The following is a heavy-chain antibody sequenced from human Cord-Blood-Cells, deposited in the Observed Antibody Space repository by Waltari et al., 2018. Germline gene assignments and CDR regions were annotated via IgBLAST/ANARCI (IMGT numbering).Heavy chain of an antibody. D-gene: IGHD3-16*01. J-gene: IGHJ4*02. CDR1: GYSISSGYY. CDR3: ARYSGGFDY. CDR2: IYHSGST. Sequence: QVQLQESGPGLVKPSETLSLTCAVSGYSISSGYYWGWIRQPPGKGLEWIGSIYHSGSTYHNPSLKSRVTISVDTSKNQFSLKLSSVTAADTAVYYCARYSGGFDYWGQGTLVTVSS. V-gene: IGHV4-38-2*01.